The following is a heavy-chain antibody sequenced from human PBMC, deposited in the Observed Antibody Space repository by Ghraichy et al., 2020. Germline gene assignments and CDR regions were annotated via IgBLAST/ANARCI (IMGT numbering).Heavy chain of an antibody. V-gene: IGHV3-53*01. CDR3: ARDGDSSGYYFGYFDY. CDR1: GFTVSSNY. D-gene: IGHD3-22*01. J-gene: IGHJ4*02. Sequence: GSLNISCAASGFTVSSNYMSWVRQAPGKGLEWVSVIYSGGSTYYADSVKGRFTISRDNSKNTLYLQMNSLRAEDTAVYYCARDGDSSGYYFGYFDYWGQGTLVTVSS. CDR2: IYSGGST.